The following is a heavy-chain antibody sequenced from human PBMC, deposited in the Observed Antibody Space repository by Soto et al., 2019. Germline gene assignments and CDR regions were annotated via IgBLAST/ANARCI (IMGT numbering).Heavy chain of an antibody. V-gene: IGHV4-34*01. Sequence: SETLSLTCAVYGGSFSGYYWSWIRQPPGKGLEWIGEINHSGSTYYDPSLNSRVTLSIDMTNNHVSLILNSVTAADTAVYYCARVGPWVPYYYDSSPYTFENWFDPWGQGTLVTVSS. CDR1: GGSFSGYY. D-gene: IGHD3-22*01. CDR2: INHSGST. CDR3: ARVGPWVPYYYDSSPYTFENWFDP. J-gene: IGHJ5*02.